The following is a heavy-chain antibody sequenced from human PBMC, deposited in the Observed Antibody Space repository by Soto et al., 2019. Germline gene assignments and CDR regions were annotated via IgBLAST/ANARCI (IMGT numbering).Heavy chain of an antibody. CDR2: INWNGGST. Sequence: EVQLVESGGGVVRPGGSLRLSCAASGFTFDDYGMSWVRQAPGKGLEWVSGINWNGGSTGYADSVKGRFTISRDNAKNSLYLQMNSLRAEDTALYHCARRHYDIFTGSYYFDYWGQGTLVTVSS. D-gene: IGHD3-9*01. CDR1: GFTFDDYG. CDR3: ARRHYDIFTGSYYFDY. J-gene: IGHJ4*02. V-gene: IGHV3-20*01.